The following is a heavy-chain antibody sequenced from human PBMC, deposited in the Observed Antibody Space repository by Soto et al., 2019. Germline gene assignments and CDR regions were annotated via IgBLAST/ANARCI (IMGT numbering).Heavy chain of an antibody. CDR1: GFTFSSYG. CDR3: AKGYRGDFWSGPIFDY. CDR2: ISYDGSNK. J-gene: IGHJ4*02. Sequence: QVQLVESGGGVVQPGRSLRLSCAASGFTFSSYGMHWVRQAPGKGLEWVAVISYDGSNKYYADSVKGRFTISRDNSKNTLYLQMNSLRAEDTAVYYCAKGYRGDFWSGPIFDYWGQGTLVTVSS. D-gene: IGHD3-3*01. V-gene: IGHV3-30*18.